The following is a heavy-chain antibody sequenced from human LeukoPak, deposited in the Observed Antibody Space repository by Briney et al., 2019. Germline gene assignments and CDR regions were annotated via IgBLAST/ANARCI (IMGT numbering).Heavy chain of an antibody. CDR1: GGTFSSYA. D-gene: IGHD3-3*01. CDR2: IIPILGIA. Sequence: SVKVSCQASGGTFSSYAISWVRQAPGQGLEWMGRIIPILGIANYAQKFQGRVTITADKSTSTAYMELSSMRSEDTAVYYCAREGRYYDFWSGYSHRRPAGSFDYWGQGTLVTVSS. CDR3: AREGRYYDFWSGYSHRRPAGSFDY. J-gene: IGHJ4*02. V-gene: IGHV1-69*04.